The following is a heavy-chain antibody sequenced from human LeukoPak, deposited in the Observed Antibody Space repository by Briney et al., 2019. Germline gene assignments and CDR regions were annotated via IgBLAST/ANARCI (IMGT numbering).Heavy chain of an antibody. CDR2: IYTSGST. Sequence: PSETLSLTCTVSGGSISSGSYYWSWIRQPAGKRLEWIGRIYTSGSTNYNPSLKSRVTISVDTSKNQFSLKLSSVTAADTAVYYCARAPRYGSGSYYFDYWGQGTLVTVSS. D-gene: IGHD3-10*01. V-gene: IGHV4-61*02. CDR3: ARAPRYGSGSYYFDY. J-gene: IGHJ4*02. CDR1: GGSISSGSYY.